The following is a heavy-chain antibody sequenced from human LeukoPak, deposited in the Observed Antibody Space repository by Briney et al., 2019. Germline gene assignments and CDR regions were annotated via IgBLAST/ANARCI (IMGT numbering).Heavy chain of an antibody. J-gene: IGHJ4*02. CDR3: ARVVRDIVVVTATFDY. D-gene: IGHD2-21*02. CDR1: GYTFTGYY. CDR2: INPNSGGT. V-gene: IGHV1-2*02. Sequence: PTASVKVSCKASGYTFTGYYMHWVRQAPGQGLEWMGWINPNSGGTNYAQKFQGRVTMTRGTSISTAYMELSRLRSDDTAVYYCARVVRDIVVVTATFDYWGQGTLVTVSS.